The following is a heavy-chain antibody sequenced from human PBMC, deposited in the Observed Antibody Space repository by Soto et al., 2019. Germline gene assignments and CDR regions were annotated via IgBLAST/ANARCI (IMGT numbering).Heavy chain of an antibody. V-gene: IGHV3-30-3*01. CDR3: AREPYYDFWSGYYTGGGYYYGMDV. CDR1: GFTFSSYA. Sequence: QVQLVESGGGVVQPGRSLRLSCAASGFTFSSYAMHWVRQAPGKGLEWVAVISYDGSNKYYADSVKGRFTISRDNSKNTLYLQMNSLRAEDTAVYYCAREPYYDFWSGYYTGGGYYYGMDVW. CDR2: ISYDGSNK. D-gene: IGHD3-3*01. J-gene: IGHJ6*01.